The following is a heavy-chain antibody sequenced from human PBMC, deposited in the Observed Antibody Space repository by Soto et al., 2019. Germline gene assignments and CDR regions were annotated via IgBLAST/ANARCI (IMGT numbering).Heavy chain of an antibody. CDR2: INPDNGNT. Sequence: GASVKVSCKAPGYTFTRYTMNWVRQAPGQRLEWMGWINPDNGNTKSSQKFQDRVIITRDTSASTAYMDLSSLRSEDTAVYYCARGIATGQLDPWGQGTLVPVSS. J-gene: IGHJ5*02. V-gene: IGHV1-3*01. D-gene: IGHD2-15*01. CDR3: ARGIATGQLDP. CDR1: GYTFTRYT.